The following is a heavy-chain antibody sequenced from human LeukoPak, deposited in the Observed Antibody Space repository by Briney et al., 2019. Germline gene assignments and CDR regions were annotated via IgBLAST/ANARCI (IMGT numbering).Heavy chain of an antibody. CDR3: AKLAGYSSVLNYFDY. CDR1: GFTFSSYG. V-gene: IGHV3-30*02. CDR2: IRYDGSNK. Sequence: GGSLRLSCAASGFTFSSYGMHWVRQAPGKGLEWVAFIRYDGSNKYYADSVKGRFTISRDNSKNTLYLQMNSLRAEDTAVYYCAKLAGYSSVLNYFDYWGQGTLVTVSS. J-gene: IGHJ4*02. D-gene: IGHD6-19*01.